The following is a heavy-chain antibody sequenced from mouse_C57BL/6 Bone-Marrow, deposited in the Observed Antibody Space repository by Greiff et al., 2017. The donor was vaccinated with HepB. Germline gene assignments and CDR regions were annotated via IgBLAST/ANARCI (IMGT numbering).Heavy chain of an antibody. Sequence: QVQLQQSGAELMKPGASVKLSCKATGYTFTGYWIEWVKQRPGHGLEWIGEILPGSGSTNYNEKFKGKATFTADKSSNTAYMQLSSLTTEDSAIYYCARHYDYDVGNYYAMDYWGQGTSVTVSS. CDR3: ARHYDYDVGNYYAMDY. CDR2: ILPGSGST. D-gene: IGHD2-4*01. J-gene: IGHJ4*01. V-gene: IGHV1-9*01. CDR1: GYTFTGYW.